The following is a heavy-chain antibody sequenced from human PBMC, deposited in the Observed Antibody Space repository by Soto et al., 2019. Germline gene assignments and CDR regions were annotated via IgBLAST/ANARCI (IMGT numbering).Heavy chain of an antibody. CDR3: ARDPGGSYYGAFDI. CDR2: INPNSGGT. J-gene: IGHJ3*02. Sequence: QMQLVQSGAEVKKPGASVKVSCKASGYTFTGYYMHWVRQAPGQGLEWMGWINPNSGGTNYAQKFQGWVTMTRDTSISTAYMELSRLRSDDTAVYYCARDPGGSYYGAFDIWGQGTMVTVSS. CDR1: GYTFTGYY. V-gene: IGHV1-2*04. D-gene: IGHD1-26*01.